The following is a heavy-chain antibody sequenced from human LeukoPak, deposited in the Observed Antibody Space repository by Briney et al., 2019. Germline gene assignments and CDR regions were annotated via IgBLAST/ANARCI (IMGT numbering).Heavy chain of an antibody. V-gene: IGHV1-46*01. J-gene: IGHJ4*02. CDR3: ARDVELVPAAIPAGYSSGSVARRGYFDY. CDR2: INPSGGST. Sequence: ASVKVSCKASGYTFTSYYMHWVRQAPGQGLEWMGIINPSGGSTSYAQKFQGRVTMTRDMSTSTVYMELSSLRSEDTAVYYCARDVELVPAAIPAGYSSGSVARRGYFDYWGQGTLVTVSS. D-gene: IGHD2-2*02. CDR1: GYTFTSYY.